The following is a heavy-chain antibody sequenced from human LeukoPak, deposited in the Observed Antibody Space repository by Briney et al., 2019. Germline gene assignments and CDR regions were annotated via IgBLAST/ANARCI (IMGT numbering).Heavy chain of an antibody. Sequence: GGSLRLSCAASGFTFSSYSMNWVRQAPGKGLEWVSSISSSSSYIYYADSVKGRFTISRDNAKNSLYLQMNSLRAEDTAVYYCARGRLEEGSLDYWGQGTLVTVSS. V-gene: IGHV3-21*01. CDR3: ARGRLEEGSLDY. J-gene: IGHJ4*02. CDR1: GFTFSSYS. D-gene: IGHD1-1*01. CDR2: ISSSSSYI.